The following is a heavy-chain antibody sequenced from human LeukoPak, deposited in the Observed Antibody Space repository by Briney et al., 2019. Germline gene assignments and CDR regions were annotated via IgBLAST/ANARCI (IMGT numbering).Heavy chain of an antibody. J-gene: IGHJ4*02. D-gene: IGHD5-18*01. CDR3: ASSDINSYGFTGLLDY. V-gene: IGHV3-7*01. Sequence: QLGGSLRLSCTASGFTFRIYWMSWVRQAPGRGLEWVAMLNEDGSDKYYVDAVKGRFTISRDNAKNSLYLQMNSLRAEDTAVYYCASSDINSYGFTGLLDYWGQGTLVTVSS. CDR2: LNEDGSDK. CDR1: GFTFRIYW.